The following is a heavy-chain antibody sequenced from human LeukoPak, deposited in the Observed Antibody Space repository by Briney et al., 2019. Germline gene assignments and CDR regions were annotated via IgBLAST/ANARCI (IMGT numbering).Heavy chain of an antibody. J-gene: IGHJ6*02. D-gene: IGHD3-9*01. V-gene: IGHV1-69*05. CDR3: ARGRRRYFDWLSRHYYGMDV. CDR1: GGTFSSYA. CDR2: IIPIFGTA. Sequence: SVKVSCKASGGTFSSYAISWVRQAPGQGLEWMGGIIPIFGTANYAQKFQGRVTITTDESTSTAYMELSSLRSEDTAVYYCARGRRRYFDWLSRHYYGMDVWGQGTTVTVSS.